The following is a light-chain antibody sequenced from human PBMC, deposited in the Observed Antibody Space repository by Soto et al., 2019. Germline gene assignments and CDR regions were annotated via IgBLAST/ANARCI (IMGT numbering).Light chain of an antibody. CDR1: QSVSSN. J-gene: IGKJ2*01. CDR3: QQYNNWPPYT. CDR2: GAS. Sequence: EIVMTQSPATLSVSPGERATLSCRASQSVSSNLAWYQQKPGQAPRLLIYGASPRATGIPARFSGSWPGTEFTLTISSLQSADFAVYYCQQYNNWPPYTFGKETKLEIK. V-gene: IGKV3-15*01.